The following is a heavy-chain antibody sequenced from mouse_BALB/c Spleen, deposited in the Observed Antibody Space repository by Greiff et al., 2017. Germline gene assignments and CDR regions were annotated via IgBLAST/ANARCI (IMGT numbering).Heavy chain of an antibody. D-gene: IGHD2-10*01. J-gene: IGHJ4*01. CDR3: AREGLLEYYAMDY. CDR1: GFTFSSYA. V-gene: IGHV5-6-5*01. CDR2: ISSGGST. Sequence: EVMLVESGGGLVKPGGSLKLSCAASGFTFSSYAMSWVRQTPEKRLEWVASISSGGSTYYPDSVKGRFTISRDNARNILYLQMSSLRSEDTAMYYCAREGLLEYYAMDYWGQGTSVTVSS.